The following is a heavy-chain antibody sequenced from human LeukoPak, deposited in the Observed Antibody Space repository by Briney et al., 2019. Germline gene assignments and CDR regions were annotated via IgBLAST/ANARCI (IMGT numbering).Heavy chain of an antibody. CDR2: IIPIFGTA. CDR3: ARDLGWELHRVPYYYGMDV. CDR1: GGTFSIYA. Sequence: SVKVSCKASGGTFSIYAISWVRQAPGQGLEWMGGIIPIFGTANYAQKFQGRVTITADESTSTAYMELSSLRSEDTAVYYCARDLGWELHRVPYYYGMDVWGQGTTVTVSS. J-gene: IGHJ6*02. V-gene: IGHV1-69*01. D-gene: IGHD1-26*01.